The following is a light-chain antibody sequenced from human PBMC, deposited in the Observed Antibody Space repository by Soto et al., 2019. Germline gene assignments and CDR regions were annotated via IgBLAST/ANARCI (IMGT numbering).Light chain of an antibody. J-gene: IGLJ2*01. V-gene: IGLV2-14*01. CDR3: SSYTSSSTVV. CDR2: DVS. CDR1: SSDVGGYNC. Sequence: QSALTQPASVSGSPGQSITISCTGTSSDVGGYNCVSWYQQHPGKAPKLMIYDVSNRPSGVSNRFSGSKSGNTASLPISGLQAEDEADYYCSSYTSSSTVVFGGGTKVTVL.